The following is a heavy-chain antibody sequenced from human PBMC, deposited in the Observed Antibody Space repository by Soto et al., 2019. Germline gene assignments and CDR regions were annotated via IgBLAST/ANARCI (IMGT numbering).Heavy chain of an antibody. J-gene: IGHJ4*02. D-gene: IGHD6-25*01. CDR2: INHSGST. Sequence: SETLSLTFAVYGASFSGHSWSWLRQTAGKGVEWIREINHSGSTNYNPSLKSRVTISVDTSKSQFSLKLSSVTAADTAVYYCARRRAHRRDHYYFDYWGQGTLVTV. CDR3: ARRRAHRRDHYYFDY. V-gene: IGHV4-34*01. CDR1: GASFSGHS.